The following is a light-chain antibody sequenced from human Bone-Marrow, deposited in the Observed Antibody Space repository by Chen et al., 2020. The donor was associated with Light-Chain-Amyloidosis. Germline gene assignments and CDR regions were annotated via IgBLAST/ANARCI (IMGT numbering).Light chain of an antibody. Sequence: VLTQPPSASGTPGQRVIISCSGSSSTIGNNYVDWYQQLPGTAPNLLIYNNSQRPSGVPDRISGSKSGTSASLAISGLRSEDESDYYCAAWDDSLSIWVFGGGTKVTVL. V-gene: IGLV1-47*01. CDR3: AAWDDSLSIWV. CDR1: SSTIGNNY. CDR2: NNS. J-gene: IGLJ3*02.